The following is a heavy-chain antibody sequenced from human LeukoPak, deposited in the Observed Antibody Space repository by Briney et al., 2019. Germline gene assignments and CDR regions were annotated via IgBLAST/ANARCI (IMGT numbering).Heavy chain of an antibody. V-gene: IGHV1-69*13. CDR1: GYTFTSYA. CDR3: ARVPHYYDSSGYYYYFDY. D-gene: IGHD3-22*01. Sequence: SVKVSCKASGYTFTSYAMHWVRQAPGQRLEWMGGIIPIFGTANYAQKFQGRVTITADESTSTAYMELSSLRSEDTAVYYCARVPHYYDSSGYYYYFDYWGQGTLVTVSS. CDR2: IIPIFGTA. J-gene: IGHJ4*02.